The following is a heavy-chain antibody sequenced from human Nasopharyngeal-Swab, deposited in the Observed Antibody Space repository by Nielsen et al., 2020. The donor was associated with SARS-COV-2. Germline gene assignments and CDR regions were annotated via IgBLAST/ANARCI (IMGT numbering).Heavy chain of an antibody. V-gene: IGHV4-34*01. J-gene: IGHJ4*02. CDR2: INHSGST. D-gene: IGHD5-18*01. CDR1: GVSFSGYY. CDR3: AIGPDTAMVFFDY. Sequence: SETLSLTCAVYGVSFSGYYWSWIRQPPGKELEWIGDINHSGSTNYNPSLKSRVTISLDTSKNQFSLKLSSVTAADTAVYYCAIGPDTAMVFFDYWGQGTLVTVSS.